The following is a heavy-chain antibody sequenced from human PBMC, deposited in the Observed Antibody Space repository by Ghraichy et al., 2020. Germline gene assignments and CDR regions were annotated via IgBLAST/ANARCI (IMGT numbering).Heavy chain of an antibody. Sequence: SLNISCAASGFTFDDYAMHWVRQAPGKGLEWVSGISWNSGSIGYADSVKGRFTISRDNAKNSLYLQMNSLRVDDTAIYYCASSAVTSYYGTALDYWGQGNLVTVSS. CDR1: GFTFDDYA. D-gene: IGHD1-26*01. J-gene: IGHJ4*02. V-gene: IGHV3-9*01. CDR3: ASSAVTSYYGTALDY. CDR2: ISWNSGSI.